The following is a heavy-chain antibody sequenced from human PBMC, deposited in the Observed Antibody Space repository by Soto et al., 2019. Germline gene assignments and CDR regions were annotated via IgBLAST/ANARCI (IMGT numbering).Heavy chain of an antibody. CDR3: ARLGYGSESYYPYYDYGMDV. J-gene: IGHJ6*02. Sequence: PSETLSLTCAVSGASFSGYYWSWIRQPPGKGLEWIGEINHSGSTTYNPSLKSRVTISADTSKNQFSLKLSSVTAADTAVYYCARLGYGSESYYPYYDYGMDVWGQGTTVTVSS. V-gene: IGHV4-34*01. D-gene: IGHD3-10*01. CDR1: GASFSGYY. CDR2: INHSGST.